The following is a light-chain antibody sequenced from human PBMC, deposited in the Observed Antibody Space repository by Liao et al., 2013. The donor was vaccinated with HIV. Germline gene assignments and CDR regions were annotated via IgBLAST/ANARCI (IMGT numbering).Light chain of an antibody. Sequence: SYELTQPPSVSVSPGQTASITCSGDKLGDKYACWYQHKPGQSPVLVIYQDSKRPSGIPERFSGSSSGTTVTLTISGVQAEDEADYYCQSADSSGTYRVFGGGTKLTVL. V-gene: IGLV3-25*03. CDR2: QDS. CDR3: QSADSSGTYRV. CDR1: KLGDKY. J-gene: IGLJ3*02.